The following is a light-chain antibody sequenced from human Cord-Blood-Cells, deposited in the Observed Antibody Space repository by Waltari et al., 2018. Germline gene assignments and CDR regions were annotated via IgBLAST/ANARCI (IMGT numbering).Light chain of an antibody. Sequence: DIVMTQSPASLAVSLGERATLNCNSSQSVLYSSNNKNYLAWYQQKPGQPPKLLIYWASTRESGVPDRFSGSGSGTDFTLTISSLQAEDVAVYYCQQYYSTPWTFGQGTKVEIK. CDR1: QSVLYSSNNKNY. V-gene: IGKV4-1*01. CDR3: QQYYSTPWT. J-gene: IGKJ1*01. CDR2: WAS.